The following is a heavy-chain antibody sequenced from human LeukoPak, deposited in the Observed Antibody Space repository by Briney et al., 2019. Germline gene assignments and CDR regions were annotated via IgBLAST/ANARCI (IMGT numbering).Heavy chain of an antibody. V-gene: IGHV1-24*01. CDR2: FDPEDGET. D-gene: IGHD3-16*02. CDR1: GYTLTELS. Sequence: GASVKVSCKVSGYTLTELSMHWVRQAPGKGLEWMGGFDPEDGETIYAQKFQGRVTMTEDTSTDTAYMELSSLRSEDTAVYYCATTYDVWGSYRYQFDYWGQGTLVTVSS. J-gene: IGHJ4*02. CDR3: ATTYDVWGSYRYQFDY.